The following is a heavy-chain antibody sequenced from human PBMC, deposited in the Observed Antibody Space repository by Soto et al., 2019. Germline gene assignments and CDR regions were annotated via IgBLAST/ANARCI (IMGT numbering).Heavy chain of an antibody. D-gene: IGHD3-22*01. CDR3: ARRYYDSSGYFRFDY. Sequence: SETLSLTCTVSGGSISSGGYFWSWIRQHPGKGLEWIGYIYYSGSTYYNPSLKSRVTISVDTSKNQFSLKLSSVTAADTAVYYCARRYYDSSGYFRFDYWGQGALVTVSS. V-gene: IGHV4-31*03. CDR2: IYYSGST. J-gene: IGHJ4*02. CDR1: GGSISSGGYF.